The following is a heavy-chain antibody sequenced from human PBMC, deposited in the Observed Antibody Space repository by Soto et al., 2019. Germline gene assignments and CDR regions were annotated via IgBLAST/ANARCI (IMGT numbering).Heavy chain of an antibody. CDR3: VRAIGDFWNCHPFYMDV. J-gene: IGHJ6*03. D-gene: IGHD3-3*01. CDR1: GYKFNSFG. Sequence: QVQLMQSGAEVKKPGASINVSCQASGYKFNSFGIAWVRQAPGQGLEWLGWISAYNGNTNYTQKLQGRVTLTTDTPTTTAYMELRSLRSDDTAIFYCVRAIGDFWNCHPFYMDVWGKGTTVIVTS. V-gene: IGHV1-18*01. CDR2: ISAYNGNT.